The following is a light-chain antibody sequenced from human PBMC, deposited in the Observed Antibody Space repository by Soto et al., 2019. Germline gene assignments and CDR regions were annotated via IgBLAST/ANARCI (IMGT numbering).Light chain of an antibody. J-gene: IGKJ1*01. CDR3: QQYYTTPT. CDR2: WAA. V-gene: IGKV4-1*01. Sequence: ILMTQSPESLAVFLGESATISCKSSRTLLYGPNNKNYLAWYQQKPGQPPEVLIYWAATRESGLPDRCSGSGSGTDFTLTISSLQAEDVAVYDCQQYYTTPTFGQGTKVEL. CDR1: RTLLYGPNNKNY.